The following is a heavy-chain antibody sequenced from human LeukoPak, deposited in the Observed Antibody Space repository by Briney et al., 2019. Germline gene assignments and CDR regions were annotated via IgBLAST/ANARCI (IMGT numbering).Heavy chain of an antibody. J-gene: IGHJ4*02. CDR3: ATVTMVRGVII. V-gene: IGHV3-48*04. CDR1: GFTFSSYA. Sequence: GGSLRLSCAASGFTFSSYAMSWVRQAPGKGLEWVSYISSSTTIYYADSVKGRFTISRDNAKNSLYLQMNSLRAEDTAVYYCATVTMVRGVIIWGQGTLVTVSS. D-gene: IGHD3-10*01. CDR2: ISSSTTI.